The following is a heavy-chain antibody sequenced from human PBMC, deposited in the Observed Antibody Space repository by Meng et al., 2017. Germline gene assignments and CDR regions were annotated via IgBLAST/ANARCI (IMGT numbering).Heavy chain of an antibody. Sequence: GESLKISCAASGFTFSSYSMNWVRQAPGKGLEWVSRINSDGSSTSYADSVKGRFTISRDNAKNTLYLQMNSLRAEDTAVYYCAQAWSMVGGQGTRVT. V-gene: IGHV3-74*01. J-gene: IGHJ3*01. CDR3: AQAWSMV. CDR2: INSDGSST. CDR1: GFTFSSYS. D-gene: IGHD2-15*01.